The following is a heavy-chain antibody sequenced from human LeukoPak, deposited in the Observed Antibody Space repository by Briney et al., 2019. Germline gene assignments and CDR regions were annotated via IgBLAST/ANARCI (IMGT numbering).Heavy chain of an antibody. V-gene: IGHV1-18*01. CDR3: ARDLMVRGVIANYYYYYMDV. D-gene: IGHD3-10*01. CDR2: ISAYNGNT. CDR1: GYTFTSYG. J-gene: IGHJ6*03. Sequence: ASVKVSCKASGYTFTSYGISWVRQAPGQGLEWMGWISAYNGNTNYAQKLQGRVTMTTDTSTSTAYMELRSLRSDDTAVYYCARDLMVRGVIANYYYYYMDVWGKGTTVTISS.